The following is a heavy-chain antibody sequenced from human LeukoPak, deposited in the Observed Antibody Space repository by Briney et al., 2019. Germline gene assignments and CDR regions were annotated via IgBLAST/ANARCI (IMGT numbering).Heavy chain of an antibody. CDR3: AKRGKYCSGGSCYYLDP. D-gene: IGHD2-15*01. V-gene: IGHV3-23*01. CDR2: ISGSGGST. CDR1: GFTFSSYA. J-gene: IGHJ5*02. Sequence: GGSLRLSCAPSGFTFSSYAMSWVRQAPGNGLEWLSAISGSGGSTYYADSVKGRFTISRDNSKNTLYLQMNSLRAEDTAVYYCAKRGKYCSGGSCYYLDPWGQGTLVTVSS.